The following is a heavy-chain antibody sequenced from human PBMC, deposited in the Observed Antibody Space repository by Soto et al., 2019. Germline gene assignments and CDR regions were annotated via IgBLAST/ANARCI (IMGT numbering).Heavy chain of an antibody. V-gene: IGHV3-11*01. D-gene: IGHD5-18*01. Sequence: SLRLSCASSGFTFTDYYMSWIRQAPGKGLEWVSYISSSGSTIYYADSVKGRFTISRDNAKNSLYLQMNSLRAEDTAVYYCARAEGNSYGSEAVSDYWGQGTLVTVSS. J-gene: IGHJ4*02. CDR1: GFTFTDYY. CDR3: ARAEGNSYGSEAVSDY. CDR2: ISSSGSTI.